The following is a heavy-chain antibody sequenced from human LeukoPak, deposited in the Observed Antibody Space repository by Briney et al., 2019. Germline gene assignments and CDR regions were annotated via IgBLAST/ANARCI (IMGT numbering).Heavy chain of an antibody. Sequence: SETLSLTCSVSGDSISSSRYCWGWIRQPPGKGLEWIGSVYHSGSTHYNPSLNSRITISVDTSKNQFSLRLRSVTAADTALNFCLTYYSLSGNYYNGIDYWGQGTLVTVSS. CDR2: VYHSGST. CDR3: LTYYSLSGNYYNGIDY. CDR1: GDSISSSRYC. J-gene: IGHJ4*02. D-gene: IGHD3-10*01. V-gene: IGHV4-39*01.